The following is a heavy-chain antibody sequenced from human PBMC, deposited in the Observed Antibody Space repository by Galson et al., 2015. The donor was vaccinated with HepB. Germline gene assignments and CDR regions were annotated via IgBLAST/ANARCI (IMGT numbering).Heavy chain of an antibody. D-gene: IGHD6-6*01. CDR1: GGSISNYY. J-gene: IGHJ6*02. V-gene: IGHV4-59*08. Sequence: SETLSLTCTVSGGSISNYYWSWIRQPPGKGLEWIGNMYYTGSTNYNPSLKSRVTISIDTSKNQFSLKLRSVSAADTAVYYCARLRRREEYSYDYGMDVWGQGTTVTVSS. CDR3: ARLRRREEYSYDYGMDV. CDR2: MYYTGST.